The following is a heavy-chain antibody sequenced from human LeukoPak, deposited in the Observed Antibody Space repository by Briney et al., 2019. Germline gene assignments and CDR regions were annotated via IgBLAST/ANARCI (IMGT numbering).Heavy chain of an antibody. J-gene: IGHJ4*02. D-gene: IGHD3-22*01. V-gene: IGHV1-8*01. CDR3: ARGKRVSFRRGYYDSSGQD. Sequence: ASVTVSCKSSGYTFTSYDNNWVRQATGQGLEWMGFMNPNSGNTDYAQKFQGRVTMTRNTYISTAYMELRSLRSEDTAVDYCARGKRVSFRRGYYDSSGQDWGQGTLVTVSS. CDR2: MNPNSGNT. CDR1: GYTFTSYD.